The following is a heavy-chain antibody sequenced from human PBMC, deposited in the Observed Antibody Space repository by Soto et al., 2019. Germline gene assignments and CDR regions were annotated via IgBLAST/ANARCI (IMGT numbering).Heavy chain of an antibody. CDR2: ISGSGGST. D-gene: IGHD6-25*01. CDR3: AYSSAPFDY. J-gene: IGHJ4*02. V-gene: IGHV3-23*01. Sequence: EVQLLDSVGGLVHPGGSLRLSCAASGFTFSSYAMSWVLQAPGKGLEWVPAISGSGGSTYYADSVKGRFTIARDNSKNTLYMQMTSLRSEDTAVYYCAYSSAPFDYWGQGTLVTVSS. CDR1: GFTFSSYA.